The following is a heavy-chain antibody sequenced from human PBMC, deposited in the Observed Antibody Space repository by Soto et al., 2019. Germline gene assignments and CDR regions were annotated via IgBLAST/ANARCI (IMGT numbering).Heavy chain of an antibody. Sequence: QVQLVQSGAEVKKPGASVKVSCKASGYTFTSYYMHWVRQAPGQGLEWMGIINPSGGSTSYAQKFQGRVTMTRDTSTSTVYMELSSLRSEDTAVYYCARDIESRAAAGTGRAFDIWGQGTMVTVSS. V-gene: IGHV1-46*03. CDR2: INPSGGST. D-gene: IGHD6-13*01. CDR1: GYTFTSYY. CDR3: ARDIESRAAAGTGRAFDI. J-gene: IGHJ3*02.